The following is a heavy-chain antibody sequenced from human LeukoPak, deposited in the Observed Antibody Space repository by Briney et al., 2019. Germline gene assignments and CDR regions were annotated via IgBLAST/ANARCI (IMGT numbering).Heavy chain of an antibody. CDR1: GGSISSSSYY. CDR3: ARDASETYRGGIDY. CDR2: IYYSGST. J-gene: IGHJ4*02. D-gene: IGHD3-16*01. V-gene: IGHV4-39*07. Sequence: PSETLSLTCTVSGGSISSSSYYWGWIRQPPGKGLEWIGSIYYSGSTYYNPSLKSRVTISVDTSKNQFSLKLSSVTAADTAVYYCARDASETYRGGIDYWGQGTLVTVSS.